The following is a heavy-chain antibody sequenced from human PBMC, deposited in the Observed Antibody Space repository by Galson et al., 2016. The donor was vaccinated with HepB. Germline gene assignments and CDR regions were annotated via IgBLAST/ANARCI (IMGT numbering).Heavy chain of an antibody. Sequence: SLRLSCAASGFTVSSNYMNWDRQTPGKGLEWVSFISSGGTTYHAGSVKGRFTISRDKSKNTLYLQMNSLRSEDTAVYYCATATNFYRYYGMDVWGQGTTVIVSS. CDR2: ISSGGTT. CDR1: GFTVSSNY. V-gene: IGHV3-53*01. CDR3: ATATNFYRYYGMDV. J-gene: IGHJ6*02.